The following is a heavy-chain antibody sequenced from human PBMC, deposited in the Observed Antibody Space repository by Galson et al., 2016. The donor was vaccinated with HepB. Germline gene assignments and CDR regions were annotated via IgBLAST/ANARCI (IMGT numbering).Heavy chain of an antibody. CDR1: GFTFSSYA. V-gene: IGHV3-23*01. Sequence: SLRLSCAASGFTFSSYAMAWVRQAPGKGLEWVSGLSDSDDNYYSPPVKGRFTISRDNSKNTVFLKLASLRAEDTAVYYCAKEKRGHSSAWYWYFDYWGPGTLVSVSS. J-gene: IGHJ4*02. CDR3: AKEKRGHSSAWYWYFDY. CDR2: LSDSDDN. D-gene: IGHD6-13*01.